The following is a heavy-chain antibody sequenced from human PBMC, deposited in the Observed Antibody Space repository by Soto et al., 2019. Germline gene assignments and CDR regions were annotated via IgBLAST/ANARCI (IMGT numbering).Heavy chain of an antibody. Sequence: EVQLLESGGGLVQPGGSLRLSCAASGFTFSSYAMSWVRQAPGKGLEWVSAISGSGGSTYYADSVKGRFTISRDNSKNTLYLQMNSLRAEDTAVYYCARARRSLAYCGGDCYSDLDYWGQGTLVTVSS. CDR1: GFTFSSYA. J-gene: IGHJ4*02. V-gene: IGHV3-23*01. CDR2: ISGSGGST. D-gene: IGHD2-21*02. CDR3: ARARRSLAYCGGDCYSDLDY.